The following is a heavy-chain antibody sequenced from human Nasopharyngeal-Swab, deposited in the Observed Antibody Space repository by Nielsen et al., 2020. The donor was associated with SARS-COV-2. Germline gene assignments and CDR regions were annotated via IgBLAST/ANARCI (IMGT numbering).Heavy chain of an antibody. Sequence: GESLKISCAASGFTFSTYWMHWVRQAPGKGLVWVSRINSIGSSINYADSVKGRFTISRDNAKNTLYLQMNSLRAEDTAVYYCAILRGGIDYWGQGTLVTVSS. D-gene: IGHD3-10*01. CDR2: INSIGSSI. CDR3: AILRGGIDY. V-gene: IGHV3-74*01. CDR1: GFTFSTYW. J-gene: IGHJ4*02.